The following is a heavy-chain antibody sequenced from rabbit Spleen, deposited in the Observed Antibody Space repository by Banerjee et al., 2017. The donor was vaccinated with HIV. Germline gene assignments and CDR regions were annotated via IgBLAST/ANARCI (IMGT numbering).Heavy chain of an antibody. Sequence: QEQLVEYGGDLVQPEGSLTLTCTASGFDLTSYGLSWVRQAPGKGLEWIGYFDPVFGSTYYASWVNGRFTISSHNAQNTLYLQLNSLTAADTATYFCARGPPYAGYAGYGYVYLNLWGPGTLVTVS. CDR3: ARGPPYAGYAGYGYVYLNL. V-gene: IGHV1S47*01. D-gene: IGHD6-1*01. J-gene: IGHJ4*01. CDR1: GFDLTSYG. CDR2: FDPVFGST.